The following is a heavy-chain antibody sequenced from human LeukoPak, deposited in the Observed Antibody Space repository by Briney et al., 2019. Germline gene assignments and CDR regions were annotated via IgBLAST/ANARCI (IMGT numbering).Heavy chain of an antibody. CDR2: INPNSGGT. J-gene: IGHJ4*02. V-gene: IGHV1-2*02. CDR1: GNTFTGYY. Sequence: ASVKVSCKASGNTFTGYYMHWVRQAPGQGLEWMGWINPNSGGTNYAQKFQGRVTMTRDTSISTAYKELSRLRSDDTAVYYCASHITNDDYFDYWGQGTLVTVSS. CDR3: ASHITNDDYFDY. D-gene: IGHD2-8*01.